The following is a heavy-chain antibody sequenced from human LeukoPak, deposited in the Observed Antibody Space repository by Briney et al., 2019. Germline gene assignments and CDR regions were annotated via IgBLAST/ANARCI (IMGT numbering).Heavy chain of an antibody. CDR3: AKARIAAAGTGAFDV. J-gene: IGHJ3*01. Sequence: GGSLRLSCAASVFTVSSYGMTWVRLAPGKGLEWVSAFSATDGSAQYAESVKGRFTIYRDNSKNSLYLQMNRLRDEDTAVYYCAKARIAAAGTGAFDVWGQGTMVTVSS. D-gene: IGHD6-13*01. CDR1: VFTVSSYG. V-gene: IGHV3-23*01. CDR2: FSATDGSA.